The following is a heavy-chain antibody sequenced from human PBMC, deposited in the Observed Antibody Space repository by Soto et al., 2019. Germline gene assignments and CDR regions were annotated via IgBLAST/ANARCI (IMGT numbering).Heavy chain of an antibody. CDR1: GFTFSSYS. D-gene: IGHD6-19*01. J-gene: IGHJ4*02. Sequence: GSLRLSCAASGFTFSSYSMNWVRQAPGKGLEWIGEINHSGSTNYNPSLKSRVTISVDTSKNQFSLKLSSVTAADTAVYYCARGRVSSGWYRDYWGQGTLVTVSS. CDR3: ARGRVSSGWYRDY. CDR2: INHSGST. V-gene: IGHV4-34*01.